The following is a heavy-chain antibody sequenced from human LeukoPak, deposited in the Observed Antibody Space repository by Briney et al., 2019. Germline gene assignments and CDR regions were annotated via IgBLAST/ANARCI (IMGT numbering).Heavy chain of an antibody. J-gene: IGHJ4*02. CDR3: AKDTCKEGGDCCRHFDY. CDR2: TSYDGSIK. Sequence: GRSLRLSCAASGFTFSSYGMHWVRQAPGKGLEWVAVTSYDGSIKKYADSVKDRFTISRDNSKNTLYLQMNSLRVEDTALYYCAKDTCKEGGDCCRHFDYWGQGTLVTVSS. CDR1: GFTFSSYG. D-gene: IGHD2-21*02. V-gene: IGHV3-30*18.